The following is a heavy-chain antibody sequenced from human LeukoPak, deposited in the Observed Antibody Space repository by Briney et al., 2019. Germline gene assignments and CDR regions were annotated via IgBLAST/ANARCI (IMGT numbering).Heavy chain of an antibody. J-gene: IGHJ4*02. CDR3: ARSMVRGVIIGMD. V-gene: IGHV1-2*02. Sequence: ASVKVSCKASGYTFTGYYMHWVRQAPGQGLEWMGWINPNSGGTNYAQKFQGRVTMTRDTSTSTAYMELSRLRSDDTAVYYCARSMVRGVIIGMDWGQGTLVTVSS. D-gene: IGHD3-10*01. CDR2: INPNSGGT. CDR1: GYTFTGYY.